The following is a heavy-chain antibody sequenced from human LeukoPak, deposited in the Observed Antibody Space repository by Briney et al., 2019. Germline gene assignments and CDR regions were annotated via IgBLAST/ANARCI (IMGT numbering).Heavy chain of an antibody. CDR3: ARQYSGTYYRSFDY. D-gene: IGHD3-10*01. V-gene: IGHV5-51*01. CDR2: IYPGDSDT. CDR1: GYSFTNYL. J-gene: IGHJ4*02. Sequence: GESLTISCKGSGYSFTNYLIGWVRQMPGKGLEWMGVIYPGDSDTRYSPSFQGQVTISADKSISTAYLQWSSLKASDTATYYCARQYSGTYYRSFDYWGQGTLVTVSS.